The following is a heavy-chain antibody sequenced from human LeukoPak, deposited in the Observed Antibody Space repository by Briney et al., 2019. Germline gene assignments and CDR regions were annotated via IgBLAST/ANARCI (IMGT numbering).Heavy chain of an antibody. J-gene: IGHJ4*02. V-gene: IGHV3-23*01. D-gene: IGHD6-13*01. CDR2: ITGSGSNA. CDR1: GFTFDGFA. CDR3: AKSMGSSSAYRFEY. Sequence: GGSLRLSCAASGFTFDGFAMNWVRQAPGKGLEWVSTITGSGSNAYYADSVKGRFTISRDNSKNTLYLQMNSLSSEDTAVYYCAKSMGSSSAYRFEYWGQGTLVTVSS.